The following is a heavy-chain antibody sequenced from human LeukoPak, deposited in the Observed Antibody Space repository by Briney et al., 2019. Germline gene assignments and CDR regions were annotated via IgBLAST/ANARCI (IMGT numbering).Heavy chain of an antibody. V-gene: IGHV3-30*03. Sequence: PGGSLRLSCVTSMFTCNNHGMHWVRQAPGKGLEWVAVIAADGGVKYYADSVRGRFILSRDNSKNTLYLQMSNVIVEDTAVYYCGREATWGRCYFTHWGQGTPVIVSS. D-gene: IGHD3-3*01. CDR3: GREATWGRCYFTH. CDR2: IAADGGVK. J-gene: IGHJ4*02. CDR1: MFTCNNHG.